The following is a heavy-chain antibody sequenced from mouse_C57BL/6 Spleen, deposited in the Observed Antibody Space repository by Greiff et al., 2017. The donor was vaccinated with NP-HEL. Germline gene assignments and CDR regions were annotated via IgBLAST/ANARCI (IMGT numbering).Heavy chain of an antibody. V-gene: IGHV1-69*01. CDR3: ARRGIYYGNYEFAY. CDR2: IDPSDSTT. Sequence: QVQLQQPGAELVMPGASVKLSCKASGYTFTSYWMHWVKQRPGQGLEWIGEIDPSDSTTNYNQKFKGKSTLTVDKSSSTAYMQLSSLTSEDSAVDYCARRGIYYGNYEFAYWGQGTLVTVSA. CDR1: GYTFTSYW. J-gene: IGHJ3*01. D-gene: IGHD2-1*01.